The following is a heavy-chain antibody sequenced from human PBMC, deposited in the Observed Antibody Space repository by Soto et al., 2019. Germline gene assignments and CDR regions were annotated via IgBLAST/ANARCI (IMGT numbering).Heavy chain of an antibody. CDR2: IYYSGTT. D-gene: IGHD2-15*01. V-gene: IGHV4-30-4*01. CDR1: GGSITSDDYY. CDR3: ARKNVLAATLDY. Sequence: PSETLSLTCTVSGGSITSDDYYWSWIRQPPGKGLEWIGYIYYSGTTYYNPSLESRLAISVDTSKNQLSLKLSSVTAADTAVYFCARKNVLAATLDYWGQGTLVTVSS. J-gene: IGHJ4*02.